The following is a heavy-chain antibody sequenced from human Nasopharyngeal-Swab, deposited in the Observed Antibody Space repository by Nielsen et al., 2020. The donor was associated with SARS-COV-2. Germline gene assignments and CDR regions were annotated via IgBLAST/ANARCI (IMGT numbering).Heavy chain of an antibody. CDR1: GGSITNYC. D-gene: IGHD3-10*01. V-gene: IGHV4-59*08. Sequence: SETLSLTCTVSGGSITNYCWSWIRQPPGKGLEWIGYIFYIGSTDYNPSLKSRVTMSLDTSKNQFSLNLSSVTAADTAVYYCARHHREDYGSGSYYESFDHWGQGTLVTVSS. J-gene: IGHJ4*02. CDR2: IFYIGST. CDR3: ARHHREDYGSGSYYESFDH.